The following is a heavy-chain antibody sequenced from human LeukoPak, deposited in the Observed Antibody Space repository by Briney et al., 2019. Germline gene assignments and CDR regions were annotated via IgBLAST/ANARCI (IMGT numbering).Heavy chain of an antibody. V-gene: IGHV4-59*01. J-gene: IGHJ4*02. CDR2: IYYSGST. CDR3: ARVYDILTGYPSSFFDY. D-gene: IGHD3-9*01. Sequence: SETLSLTCTVSGGSISSYYWSWIRQPPGKGLEWIGYIYYSGSTNYNPSLKSRVTISVDTSKNQFSLKLSSVTAADTAVYYCARVYDILTGYPSSFFDYWGQGTLVTVSS. CDR1: GGSISSYY.